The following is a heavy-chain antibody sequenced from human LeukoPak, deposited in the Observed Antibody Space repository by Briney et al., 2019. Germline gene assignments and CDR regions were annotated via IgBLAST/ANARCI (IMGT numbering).Heavy chain of an antibody. V-gene: IGHV4-34*01. CDR3: ARGVVVVTAITPFNYYYYYGMDV. J-gene: IGHJ6*02. CDR1: GGSFSGYY. D-gene: IGHD2-21*02. Sequence: PSETLSLTCAVYGGSFSGYYWSWIRQPPGKGLEWIGEINHSGSTNYNPSLKSRVTISVGTSKNQFSLKLSSVTAADTAVYYCARGVVVVTAITPFNYYYYYGMDVWGQGTTVTVSS. CDR2: INHSGST.